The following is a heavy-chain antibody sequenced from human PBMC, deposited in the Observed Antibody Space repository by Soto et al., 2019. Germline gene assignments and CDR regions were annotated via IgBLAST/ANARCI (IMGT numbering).Heavy chain of an antibody. D-gene: IGHD1-7*01. V-gene: IGHV4-30-4*01. CDR3: ARDRTGTAQFDY. J-gene: IGHJ4*02. CDR2: IYYSGST. CDR1: GGSISSGDYY. Sequence: SETLSLTCTVSGGSISSGDYYWSWIRQPPGKGLEWIGYIYYSGSTYYNPSLKSRVTISVDTSKNQFSLKLSSVTAADTAVYYCARDRTGTAQFDYWGQGTLVTAPQ.